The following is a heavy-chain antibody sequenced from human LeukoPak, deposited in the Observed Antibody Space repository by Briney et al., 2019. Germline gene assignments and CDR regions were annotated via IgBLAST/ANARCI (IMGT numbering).Heavy chain of an antibody. D-gene: IGHD6-6*01. CDR2: INPNSGGT. Sequence: ASVTVSCKASGYTFTGYYMHWVRQAPGQGLEGMGWINPNSGGTNYAQKFQGRVTMTRDTSISTAYMELSRLRSDDTAVYYCARDLTAARQRYYYGMDVWGQGTTVTVSS. J-gene: IGHJ6*02. CDR1: GYTFTGYY. CDR3: ARDLTAARQRYYYGMDV. V-gene: IGHV1-2*02.